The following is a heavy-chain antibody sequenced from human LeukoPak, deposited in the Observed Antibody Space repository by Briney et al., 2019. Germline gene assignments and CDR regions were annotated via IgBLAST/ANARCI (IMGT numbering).Heavy chain of an antibody. J-gene: IGHJ4*02. CDR2: IIPIFGTA. Sequence: SVKVSCKASGGTFSSYAISWVRRAPGQGLEWMGRIIPIFGTANYAQKFQGRVTITTDESTSTAYMELSSLRSEDTAVYYCARDYCSSTSCYPVDDYWGQGTLVTVSS. CDR1: GGTFSSYA. V-gene: IGHV1-69*05. D-gene: IGHD2-2*01. CDR3: ARDYCSSTSCYPVDDY.